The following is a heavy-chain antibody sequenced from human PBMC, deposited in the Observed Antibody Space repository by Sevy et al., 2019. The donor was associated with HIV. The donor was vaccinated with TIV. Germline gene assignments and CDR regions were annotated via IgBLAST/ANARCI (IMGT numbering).Heavy chain of an antibody. V-gene: IGHV3-74*01. CDR3: ARGKELLGYYYYYMDV. J-gene: IGHJ6*03. D-gene: IGHD1-26*01. Sequence: GGSLRLSCAASGFTFSSYWMHWVRQAPGKGLVCVSRINRDGSSTSYADSVKGRFTISRDNAKNTLYLQMNSLRAEDTAVYYCARGKELLGYYYYYMDVWGKGTTVTVSS. CDR2: INRDGSST. CDR1: GFTFSSYW.